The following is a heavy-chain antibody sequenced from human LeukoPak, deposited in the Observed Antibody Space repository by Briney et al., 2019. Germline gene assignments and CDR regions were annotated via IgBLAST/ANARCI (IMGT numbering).Heavy chain of an antibody. CDR3: ARSPYYDSSGYYDC. CDR2: ISYDGSNK. Sequence: PGRSLRLSCEASGFSFSSYAMHWVRQAPGKGLEWGAVISYDGSNKYYADSVKGRFTISRDNSKNTLYLQMNSLTAEDTAVYYCARSPYYDSSGYYDCWGQGTLVTVSS. J-gene: IGHJ4*02. D-gene: IGHD3-22*01. CDR1: GFSFSSYA. V-gene: IGHV3-30-3*01.